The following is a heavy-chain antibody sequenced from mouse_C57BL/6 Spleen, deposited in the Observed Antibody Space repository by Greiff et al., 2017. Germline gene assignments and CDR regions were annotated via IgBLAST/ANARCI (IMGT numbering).Heavy chain of an antibody. CDR3: ARSLYYYGSSDGDY. D-gene: IGHD1-1*01. V-gene: IGHV1-82*01. CDR1: GYAFSSSW. CDR2: IYPGDGDT. J-gene: IGHJ2*01. Sequence: QVQLQQSGPELVKPGASVKISCKASGYAFSSSWMNWVKQRPGKGLEWIGRIYPGDGDTKYNGQFKGKATLTADKSSSTAYMQLSSLTSEHSTVYFCARSLYYYGSSDGDYWGQGTTLTVSS.